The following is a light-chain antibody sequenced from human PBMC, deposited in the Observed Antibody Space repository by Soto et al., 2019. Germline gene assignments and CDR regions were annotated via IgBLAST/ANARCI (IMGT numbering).Light chain of an antibody. CDR1: QSTNNY. Sequence: EIVMTQSPATLSVSPGGRATLSCRASQSTNNYLAWYQQKPGQAPRLLIDGASTRATGIPARFSGSGSGTEFILTISSLQSEDFAVYYCQQYYAWPLTFGGGTKVEIK. J-gene: IGKJ4*01. V-gene: IGKV3D-15*01. CDR2: GAS. CDR3: QQYYAWPLT.